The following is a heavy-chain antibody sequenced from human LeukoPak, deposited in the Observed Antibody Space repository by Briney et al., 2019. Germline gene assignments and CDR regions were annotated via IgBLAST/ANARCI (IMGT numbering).Heavy chain of an antibody. CDR1: GFIFSNAW. CDR3: AKDRRIAAAGPNYFDY. J-gene: IGHJ4*02. D-gene: IGHD6-13*01. Sequence: PGGSLRLSCVASGFIFSNAWMSWVRQAPGKGLEWVSVISGSSDSTYYADSVKGRFTISRDNSKNTLYLQMNSLRAEDTAVYYCAKDRRIAAAGPNYFDYWGQGTLVTVSS. V-gene: IGHV3-23*01. CDR2: ISGSSDST.